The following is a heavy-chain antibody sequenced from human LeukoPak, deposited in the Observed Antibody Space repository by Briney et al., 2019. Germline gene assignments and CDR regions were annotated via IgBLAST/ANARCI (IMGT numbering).Heavy chain of an antibody. V-gene: IGHV3-11*01. CDR1: GFTFSDYF. CDR2: ISTIDGII. CDR3: AKASWGMDV. Sequence: PGGSLRLSCVASGFTFSDYFMTWIRQPPGKPLECVSYISTIDGIIYYADSVKDRFTISRDNAKSSLFSQMNNLRAEDTAVYYCAKASWGMDVWGQGSSVIVS. J-gene: IGHJ6*02.